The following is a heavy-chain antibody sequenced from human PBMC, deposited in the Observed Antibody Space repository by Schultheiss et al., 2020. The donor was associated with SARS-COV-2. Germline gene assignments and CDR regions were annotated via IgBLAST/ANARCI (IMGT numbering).Heavy chain of an antibody. J-gene: IGHJ4*02. Sequence: GESLKISCKGSGYSFTSYWIGWVRQMPGKGLEWMGIIYPGDSDTRYSPSFQGQVTISADKSISTAYLQWSSLKASDTAMYYCARHWDDYGGNWDLDYWGQGTLVTVSS. D-gene: IGHD4-23*01. CDR3: ARHWDDYGGNWDLDY. CDR2: IYPGDSDT. CDR1: GYSFTSYW. V-gene: IGHV5-51*01.